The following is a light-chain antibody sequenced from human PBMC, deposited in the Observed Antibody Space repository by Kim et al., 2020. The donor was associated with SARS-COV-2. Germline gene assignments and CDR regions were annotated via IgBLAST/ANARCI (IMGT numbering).Light chain of an antibody. J-gene: IGKJ4*01. Sequence: EIVLTQSPGTLSLSPGERATLSCRASQSVSSSYLAWYQQKPDQAPRLLIYGASSRATGIPDRFSGSGSGTDYTLTIRRLEPEDFAVYYCQQYGSSPLLTFGGGTKVDIK. CDR2: GAS. CDR3: QQYGSSPLLT. CDR1: QSVSSSY. V-gene: IGKV3-20*01.